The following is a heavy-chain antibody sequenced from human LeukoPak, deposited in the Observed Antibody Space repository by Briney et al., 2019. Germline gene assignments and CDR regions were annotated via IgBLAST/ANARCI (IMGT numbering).Heavy chain of an antibody. CDR3: ARLRDAFDI. CDR2: IYYSGST. J-gene: IGHJ3*02. CDR1: GGSISSYY. Sequence: SETLSLTCTVSGGSISSYYWSWIRQPPGKGLEWIGYIYYSGSTNYNLSLKSRVTISVDTSKNQFSLKLSSVTAADTAVYYCARLRDAFDIWGQGTMVTVSS. V-gene: IGHV4-59*08.